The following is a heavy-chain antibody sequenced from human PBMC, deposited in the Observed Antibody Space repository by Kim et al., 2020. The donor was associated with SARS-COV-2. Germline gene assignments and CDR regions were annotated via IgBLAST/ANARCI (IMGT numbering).Heavy chain of an antibody. D-gene: IGHD4-17*01. CDR2: VSANGRTK. CDR1: GFSFSSHE. Sequence: GGSLRLSCEASGFSFSSHEINWVRQPPGKGLEWISYVSANGRTKYYADSVKGRFTISRDNAKNSLYLQMNSLRAEDTAVYYCARETAVSPDALDIWGQGTMVTVS. V-gene: IGHV3-48*03. CDR3: ARETAVSPDALDI. J-gene: IGHJ3*02.